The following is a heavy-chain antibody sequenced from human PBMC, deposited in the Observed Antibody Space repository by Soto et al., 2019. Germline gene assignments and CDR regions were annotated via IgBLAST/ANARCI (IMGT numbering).Heavy chain of an antibody. Sequence: ASVKVSCKASGGTFSSYAISWVRQAPGQGLEWMGGIIPIFGTANYAQKFQGRVTITADESTSTAYMELSSLRSEDTAVYYCARFGMTDYGMDVWGQGTTVTVSS. D-gene: IGHD1-1*01. CDR3: ARFGMTDYGMDV. V-gene: IGHV1-69*13. CDR1: GGTFSSYA. J-gene: IGHJ6*02. CDR2: IIPIFGTA.